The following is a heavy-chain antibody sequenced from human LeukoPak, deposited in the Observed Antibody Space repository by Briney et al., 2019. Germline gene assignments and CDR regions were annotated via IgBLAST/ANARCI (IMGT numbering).Heavy chain of an antibody. CDR3: AGHGIYNWFDP. V-gene: IGHV3-74*01. D-gene: IGHD3-3*01. Sequence: PGGSLRLSCAASGFTFSSYWMHWVRQAPGKGLVWVSRINTDGSSTSYADSVKGRFTISRDNAKNTLYLQMNSLRAEDTAVYYCAGHGIYNWFDPWGQGTLVTVSS. J-gene: IGHJ5*02. CDR2: INTDGSST. CDR1: GFTFSSYW.